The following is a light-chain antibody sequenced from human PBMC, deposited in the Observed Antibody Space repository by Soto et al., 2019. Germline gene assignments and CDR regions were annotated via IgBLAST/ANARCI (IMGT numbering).Light chain of an antibody. CDR2: DAS. Sequence: DIQMTQSPSTLSASVGDRVTITCRANQSINRWLAWYQQEPGKAPKLLLYDASNLQSGVPSRFSGSGSGTEFTLTISSLQPDDFATYYCLQYNTYWTFGHGTKVDIK. CDR1: QSINRW. CDR3: LQYNTYWT. V-gene: IGKV1-5*01. J-gene: IGKJ1*01.